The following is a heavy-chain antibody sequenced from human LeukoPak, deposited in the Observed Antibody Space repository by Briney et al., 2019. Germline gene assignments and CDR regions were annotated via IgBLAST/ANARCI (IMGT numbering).Heavy chain of an antibody. CDR1: GFKFRSYG. CDR2: IWFDGTNK. CDR3: ARGWATTQYTYYLDY. V-gene: IGHV3-33*01. J-gene: IGHJ4*02. Sequence: PGGSLRLSCAASGFKFRSYGMHWVRQAPGKGLEWVAVIWFDGTNKYYADSVKGRFTISRDNSKNTLYLQMNSLRAEDTAVYYCARGWATTQYTYYLDYWGPGTLVTVSS. D-gene: IGHD5-12*01.